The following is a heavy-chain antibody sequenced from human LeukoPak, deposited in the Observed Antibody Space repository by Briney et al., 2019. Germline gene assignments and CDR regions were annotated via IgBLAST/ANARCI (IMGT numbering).Heavy chain of an antibody. V-gene: IGHV4-39*07. D-gene: IGHD6-19*01. CDR1: GGSISSSSYY. J-gene: IGHJ4*02. CDR2: IFYSGNA. CDR3: ASKLTAVAGYFDY. Sequence: KPSETLSLTCTVSGGSISSSSYYWGWIRQPPGKGLEWIGSIFYSGNAYYTPSLKSRVTISVDTSKNQFSLNLTSVTAADTAVYYCASKLTAVAGYFDYWGQGTLVTVSS.